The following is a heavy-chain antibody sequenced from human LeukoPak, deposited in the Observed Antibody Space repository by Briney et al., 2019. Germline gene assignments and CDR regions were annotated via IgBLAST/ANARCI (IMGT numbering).Heavy chain of an antibody. CDR1: GFTFSSYA. Sequence: GGSLRLSCAASGFTFSSYAMSWVRQAPGKGLEWVSAISGSGGSTYYADSVKGRFTISRDNSKNTLYLQMNSLRAEDTAVYYCAKGTEKYSSGWYYFDYWGQGTLVTVSS. CDR2: ISGSGGST. J-gene: IGHJ4*02. V-gene: IGHV3-23*01. CDR3: AKGTEKYSSGWYYFDY. D-gene: IGHD6-19*01.